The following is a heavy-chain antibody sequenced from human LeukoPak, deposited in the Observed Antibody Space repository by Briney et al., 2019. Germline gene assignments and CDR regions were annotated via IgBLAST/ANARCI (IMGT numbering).Heavy chain of an antibody. CDR3: ARGHCSSTGCYRMDY. Sequence: SVKVSCKASGGTFSSYAISWVRQAPGQGLEWMGGIIPIFGTANYAQKFQGRVTITADESTSTAYMELSSLRSEATGVYYCARGHCSSTGCYRMDYWGQGTLVTVSS. CDR2: IIPIFGTA. J-gene: IGHJ4*02. V-gene: IGHV1-69*13. D-gene: IGHD2-2*02. CDR1: GGTFSSYA.